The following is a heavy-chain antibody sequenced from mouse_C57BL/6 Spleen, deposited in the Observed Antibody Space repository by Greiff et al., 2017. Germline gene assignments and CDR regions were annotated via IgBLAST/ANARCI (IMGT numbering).Heavy chain of an antibody. J-gene: IGHJ4*01. D-gene: IGHD1-1*01. CDR2: INPYNGDT. CDR3: ARSYYYGSSYYYAMDY. CDR1: GYSFTGYF. V-gene: IGHV1-20*01. Sequence: DVQLQESGPELVKPGDSVKISCKASGYSFTGYFMNWVMQSHGKSLEWIGRINPYNGDTFYNQKFKGKATLTVDKSSSTAHMELRSLTSEDSAVYYCARSYYYGSSYYYAMDYWGQGTSVTVSS.